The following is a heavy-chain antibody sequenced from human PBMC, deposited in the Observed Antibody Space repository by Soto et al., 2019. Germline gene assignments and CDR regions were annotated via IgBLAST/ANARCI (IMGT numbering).Heavy chain of an antibody. V-gene: IGHV4-61*01. J-gene: IGHJ6*02. Sequence: QVQLQESGPGLVKPSETLSLTCTVSGDSLNSGTYYWSWIRQPPGKGLEWIGRIYYSGSTDQHPSLKSRVSLSVDTSKNQFSLTLTSVTAADAAIYLCARDAKVDTDMGGYYSYSMDVWGQGTTVTVSS. CDR3: ARDAKVDTDMGGYYSYSMDV. D-gene: IGHD5-18*01. CDR2: IYYSGST. CDR1: GDSLNSGTYY.